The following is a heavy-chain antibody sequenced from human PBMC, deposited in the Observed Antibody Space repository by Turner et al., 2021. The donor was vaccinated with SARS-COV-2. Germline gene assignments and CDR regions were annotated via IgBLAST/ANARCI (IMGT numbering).Heavy chain of an antibody. V-gene: IGHV3-48*02. CDR2: ISGNSVRI. CDR3: ARDQWEPVHDAFDI. CDR1: VFPFRSYT. D-gene: IGHD1-26*01. Sequence: DVRLVESGGGLAQPGGSLTLSCEASVFPFRSYTINWVRQAPGKGLEWIASISGNSVRINYADSVQGRFTVSRDNAQNSVHLQMDSLRHEDTAMYYCARDQWEPVHDAFDIWGQGTKVTVSS. J-gene: IGHJ3*02.